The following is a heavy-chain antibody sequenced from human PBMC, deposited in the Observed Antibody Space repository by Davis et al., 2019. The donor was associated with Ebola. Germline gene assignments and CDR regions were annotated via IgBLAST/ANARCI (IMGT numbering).Heavy chain of an antibody. Sequence: PGGSLRLSCAASGFVFSSYVMSWVRRAPGKGLEWVSYIASDTDIYYADSVKGRFTISRVNARNSLYLQMNSLRDEDTAVYYCVRDWFGESDWGQGTLVTVSS. CDR2: IASDTDI. J-gene: IGHJ1*01. D-gene: IGHD3-10*01. V-gene: IGHV3-48*02. CDR3: VRDWFGESD. CDR1: GFVFSSYV.